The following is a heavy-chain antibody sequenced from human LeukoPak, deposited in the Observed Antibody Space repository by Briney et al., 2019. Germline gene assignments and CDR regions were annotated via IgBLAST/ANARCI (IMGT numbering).Heavy chain of an antibody. CDR3: ARKTYGSEFYVDY. Sequence: GGSLRLSCEVSGFTCSDYYMSWIRQAPAMGLEWLSYISSSGSTIYSADSVKGRFTISRDSANNSLYLQMNGLRAEDTAVYFCARKTYGSEFYVDYWGQGTLVTVSS. V-gene: IGHV3-11*01. CDR1: GFTCSDYY. J-gene: IGHJ4*02. CDR2: ISSSGSTI. D-gene: IGHD3-10*01.